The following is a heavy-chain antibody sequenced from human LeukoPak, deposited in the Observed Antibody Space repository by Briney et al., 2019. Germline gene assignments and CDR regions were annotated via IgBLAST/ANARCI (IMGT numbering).Heavy chain of an antibody. Sequence: GASVTVSCTASAYTFTFYYMHWVRHAPAQGLEWMGWINPNSGGTNYAHKFQVRVTMTRDTSISTAYMELSRMRSDDAAVYYCGRGSAFATTYRGGNWFDPWGQGTLITVSS. CDR2: INPNSGGT. V-gene: IGHV1-2*02. D-gene: IGHD5-24*01. CDR1: AYTFTFYY. CDR3: GRGSAFATTYRGGNWFDP. J-gene: IGHJ5*02.